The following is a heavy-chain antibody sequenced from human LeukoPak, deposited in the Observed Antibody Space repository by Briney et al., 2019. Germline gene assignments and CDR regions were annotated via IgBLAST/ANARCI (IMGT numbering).Heavy chain of an antibody. J-gene: IGHJ4*02. CDR2: IYYSGST. CDR3: ARARSGYLYVFDY. CDR1: GGSISSYH. D-gene: IGHD3-3*01. Sequence: PSETLSLTCTVSGGSISSYHWSWIRQPPGKGLEWIGYIYYSGSTNYNPSLKSRVTISVDTSKNQFSLKLSSVTAADTAVYYCARARSGYLYVFDYWGQGTLVTVSS. V-gene: IGHV4-59*01.